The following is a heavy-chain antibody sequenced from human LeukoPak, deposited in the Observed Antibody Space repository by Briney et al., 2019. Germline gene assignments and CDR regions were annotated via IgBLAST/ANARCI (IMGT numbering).Heavy chain of an antibody. D-gene: IGHD2-15*01. CDR3: ARRPVGYCSGGSCSYP. CDR2: IWYDGSNK. Sequence: GGSLRLSCAASGFTFSSYGMHWVRQAPGKGLEWVAVIWYDGSNKYYADSVKGRFTISRDNAKNSLYLQMNSLRAEDTAVYYCARRPVGYCSGGSCSYPWGQGTLVTVSS. J-gene: IGHJ5*02. CDR1: GFTFSSYG. V-gene: IGHV3-33*01.